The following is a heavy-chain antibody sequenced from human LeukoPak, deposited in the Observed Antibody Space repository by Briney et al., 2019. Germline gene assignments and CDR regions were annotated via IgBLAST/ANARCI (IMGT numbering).Heavy chain of an antibody. V-gene: IGHV4-59*01. CDR2: IYYSGST. J-gene: IGHJ3*02. CDR3: ARGGGSGYYPI. Sequence: PSETLSLTCTVSGGSISSYYWSWIRQPPGKGLEWIGYIYYSGSTNYNPSLKSRVTISVDTSKNQFSLKLSSVTAADTAVHYCARGGGSGYYPIWGQGTMVTVSS. D-gene: IGHD3-22*01. CDR1: GGSISSYY.